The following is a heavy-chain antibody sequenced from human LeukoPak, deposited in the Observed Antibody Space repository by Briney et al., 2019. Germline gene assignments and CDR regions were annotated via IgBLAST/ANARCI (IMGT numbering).Heavy chain of an antibody. CDR1: GGSISSSSYY. V-gene: IGHV4-39*01. J-gene: IGHJ6*02. CDR3: ARRMAGTNYYGMDV. CDR2: IYYSGST. D-gene: IGHD6-19*01. Sequence: PSETLSLTCTVSGGSISSSSYYWGWIRQPPGKGLEWIGSIYYSGSTYYNPSLKSRVTISVDTSKNQFSLKLSSVTAADTAVYYCARRMAGTNYYGMDVWGQGTTVTVSS.